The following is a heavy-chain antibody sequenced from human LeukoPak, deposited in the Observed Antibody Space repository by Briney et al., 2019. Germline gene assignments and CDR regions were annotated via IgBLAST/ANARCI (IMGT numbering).Heavy chain of an antibody. CDR2: IYYTGST. CDR3: ARQHYDNSGCYRVNFDY. V-gene: IGHV4-39*01. Sequence: ASETLSLTCTVSGGSISGSSYYWGWIRQPPGKGLEWIGSIYYTGSTYYNPSLKSRVTISVDTSKNQFSLKLSSVTAADTAVYYCARQHYDNSGCYRVNFDYWGQGTLVTVSS. J-gene: IGHJ4*02. D-gene: IGHD3-22*01. CDR1: GGSISGSSYY.